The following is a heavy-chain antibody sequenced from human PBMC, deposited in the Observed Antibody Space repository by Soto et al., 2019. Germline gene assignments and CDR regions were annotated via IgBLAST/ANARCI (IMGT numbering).Heavy chain of an antibody. CDR3: ARAKVGGYSYGYYFDY. CDR1: GGSISSGGYY. V-gene: IGHV4-31*03. CDR2: IYYSGST. D-gene: IGHD5-18*01. J-gene: IGHJ4*02. Sequence: SETLSLTCTVSGGSISSGGYYLSWIRQHPGKVLEWIGYIYYSGSTYYNPSLKSRVTISVDTSKNQFSLKLSSVTAADTAVYYCARAKVGGYSYGYYFDYWGQGTLVTVSA.